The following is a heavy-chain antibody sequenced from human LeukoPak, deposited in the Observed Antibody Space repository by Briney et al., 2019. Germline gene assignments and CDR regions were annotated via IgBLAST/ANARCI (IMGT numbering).Heavy chain of an antibody. CDR1: GFTFGDYY. CDR3: ARAPYDSSGYYYGTDAFDI. Sequence: PGGSLRLSCTASGFTFGDYYVTWIRQAPGKGLEWVSYIRSTGSSTAYADSVKGRFAISRDNAKNTLYLQMNSLRAEDTAVYYCARAPYDSSGYYYGTDAFDIWGQGTMVTVSS. V-gene: IGHV3-11*04. D-gene: IGHD3-22*01. CDR2: IRSTGSST. J-gene: IGHJ3*02.